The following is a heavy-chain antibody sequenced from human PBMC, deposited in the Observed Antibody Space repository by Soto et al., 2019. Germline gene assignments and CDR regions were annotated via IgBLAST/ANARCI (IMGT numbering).Heavy chain of an antibody. J-gene: IGHJ6*03. D-gene: IGHD3-3*01. CDR3: ARDGAYYDFWSGYQTGSKYMDV. V-gene: IGHV3-33*01. CDR2: IWYDGSNK. Sequence: GGSLRLSCAASGFTFSSYGMHWVRQAPGKGLEWVAVIWYDGSNKYYADSVKGRFTISRDNSKNTLYLQMNSLRAEDTAVYYCARDGAYYDFWSGYQTGSKYMDVWGKGTTVTVSS. CDR1: GFTFSSYG.